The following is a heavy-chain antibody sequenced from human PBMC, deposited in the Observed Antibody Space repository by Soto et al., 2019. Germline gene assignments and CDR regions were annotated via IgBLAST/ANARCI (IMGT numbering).Heavy chain of an antibody. V-gene: IGHV1-2*02. CDR2: INTYNGGT. D-gene: IGHD6-19*01. CDR1: GYIFTGYY. CDR3: AREEIPVPGTRGGFAN. J-gene: IGHJ4*02. Sequence: QVQLVQSGAEVKKPGASVKVSCKASGYIFTGYYMHWVRQAPGQGLEWMGWINTYNGGTNYPQKFQGRVTVTRDTSISTAYMELSRLRSDDTAVYYCAREEIPVPGTRGGFANWGQGTLVTVSS.